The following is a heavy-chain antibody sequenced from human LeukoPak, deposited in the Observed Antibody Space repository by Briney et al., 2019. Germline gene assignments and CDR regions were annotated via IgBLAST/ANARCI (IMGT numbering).Heavy chain of an antibody. CDR3: ARDGLPEAYYYGSSGAELDY. V-gene: IGHV4-4*07. CDR2: IYTSGST. J-gene: IGHJ4*02. D-gene: IGHD3-22*01. Sequence: SETLSLTCTVSGGSISSYYWSWIRQPAGKGLEWIGRIYTSGSTNYNPSLKSRVTMSVDTSRNQFSLKLSSVTAADTAVYYCARDGLPEAYYYGSSGAELDYWGQGTLVTVSS. CDR1: GGSISSYY.